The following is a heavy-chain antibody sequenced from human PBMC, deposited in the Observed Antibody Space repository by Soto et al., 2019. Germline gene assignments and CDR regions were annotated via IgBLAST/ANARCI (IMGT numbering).Heavy chain of an antibody. Sequence: AGGSLKLSCATSGFTLNTFAMHWVRQAPGKGLEWLAVISYDGSHKYYADSVKGRIIISRDNSKNTLYLQMKALRGEDTAVYYCARDRADGLLSFDWVCLDYWGQGTLVTVSS. J-gene: IGHJ4*02. CDR2: ISYDGSHK. CDR1: GFTLNTFA. V-gene: IGHV3-30-3*01. CDR3: ARDRADGLLSFDWVCLDY. D-gene: IGHD3-9*01.